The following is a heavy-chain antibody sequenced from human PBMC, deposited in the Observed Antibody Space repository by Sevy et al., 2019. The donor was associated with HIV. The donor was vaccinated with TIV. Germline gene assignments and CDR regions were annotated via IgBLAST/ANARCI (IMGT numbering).Heavy chain of an antibody. Sequence: ASVKVSCKASGYTFRHYGISWVRQAPGQGLEWMGWISGYDGNTNYAQRFQGRVTMTKDTSTSTVYMEVRSLRSDDTAVYYCAALSSSSDLTFDYWGQGTRVTVSS. CDR3: AALSSSSDLTFDY. J-gene: IGHJ4*02. CDR1: GYTFRHYG. D-gene: IGHD6-6*01. V-gene: IGHV1-18*01. CDR2: ISGYDGNT.